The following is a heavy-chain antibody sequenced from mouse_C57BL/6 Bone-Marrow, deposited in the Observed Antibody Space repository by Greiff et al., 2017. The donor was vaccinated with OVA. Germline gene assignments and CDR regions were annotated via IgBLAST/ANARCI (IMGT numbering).Heavy chain of an antibody. CDR1: GYTFTSYW. CDR3: ASLIYYYGSRTSYWYFDV. V-gene: IGHV1-69*01. J-gene: IGHJ1*03. D-gene: IGHD1-1*01. CDR2: IDPSDSYT. Sequence: QVQLKQPGAELVMPGASVKLSCKASGYTFTSYWMHWVKQRPGQGLEWIGEIDPSDSYTNYNQKFKGKSTLTVDKSSSTAYMQLSSLTSEDSAVYYCASLIYYYGSRTSYWYFDVWGTGTTVTVSS.